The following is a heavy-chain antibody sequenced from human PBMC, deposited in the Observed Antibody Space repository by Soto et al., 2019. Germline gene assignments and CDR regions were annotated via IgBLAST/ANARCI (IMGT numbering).Heavy chain of an antibody. V-gene: IGHV1-69*06. D-gene: IGHD1-26*01. CDR3: TVRSMGDVDS. J-gene: IGHJ4*02. CDR2: IIPIFGTT. CDR1: GGTFGTYI. Sequence: QVHLVQSGAEVKKPGSSVKVSCTASGGTFGTYIISWVRQGPGQGLEWMGGIIPIFGTTTYAQKFQGRVTITADKSSGTAYMDLSSLRSGDTALYYCTVRSMGDVDSWGQGTLVAVSS.